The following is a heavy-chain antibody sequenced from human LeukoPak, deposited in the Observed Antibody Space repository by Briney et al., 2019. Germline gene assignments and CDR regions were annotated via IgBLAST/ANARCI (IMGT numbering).Heavy chain of an antibody. J-gene: IGHJ3*02. Sequence: PSETLSLTCTVSGDSISSGNFYWSWIRQPPGKGLEWIGYIYYSGSTNYNPSLKSRVTISVDTSKNQFSLKLSSVTAADTAVYYCARDDKQYGSGNGQAFDIWGQGTMVTVSS. CDR3: ARDDKQYGSGNGQAFDI. D-gene: IGHD3-10*01. V-gene: IGHV4-61*01. CDR1: GDSISSGNFY. CDR2: IYYSGST.